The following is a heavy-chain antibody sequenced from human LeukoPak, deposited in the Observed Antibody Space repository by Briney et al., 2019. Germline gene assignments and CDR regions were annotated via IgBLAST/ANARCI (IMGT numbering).Heavy chain of an antibody. CDR1: GGSISNYY. J-gene: IGHJ4*02. Sequence: SETLSLTCIVSGGSISNYYWSWIRQPPGKGLEWIGGIHTSGSTNYNPSLKSRVTISVDTSKNQFSLKLSSVTAADTAVYYCARLPARGWYLDYWGQGTLVTVSS. CDR2: IHTSGST. V-gene: IGHV4-4*09. CDR3: ARLPARGWYLDY. D-gene: IGHD6-19*01.